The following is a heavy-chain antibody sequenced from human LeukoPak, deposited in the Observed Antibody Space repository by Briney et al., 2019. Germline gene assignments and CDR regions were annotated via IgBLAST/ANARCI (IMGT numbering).Heavy chain of an antibody. CDR2: ISSSGSTI. CDR3: ARGPGLAMGKGYFDY. J-gene: IGHJ4*02. Sequence: PGGSLRLSCAASEFTFSSYEMNWIRQAPGKGLEWVSYISSSGSTIYYADSVKGRFTISRDNSRNTLYLEVNSLRTDDTAVYYCARGPGLAMGKGYFDYCGQGTLVTVSS. D-gene: IGHD5-18*01. V-gene: IGHV3-48*03. CDR1: EFTFSSYE.